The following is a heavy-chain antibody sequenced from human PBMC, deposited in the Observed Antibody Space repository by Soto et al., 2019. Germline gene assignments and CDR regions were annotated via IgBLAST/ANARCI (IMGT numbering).Heavy chain of an antibody. J-gene: IGHJ5*01. CDR3: ARMDRFGSLNWFHF. CDR2: VNPGSGDT. CDR1: GYTFTNTD. Sequence: ASVKVSCKASGYTFTNTDVSWVRQATGQGLEWMGWVNPGSGDTGYAQKFQGRLTMTRDISIATAYMELNSLTSEDTAIYYCARMDRFGSLNWFHFCCQGTLLTLSS. D-gene: IGHD3-10*01. V-gene: IGHV1-8*01.